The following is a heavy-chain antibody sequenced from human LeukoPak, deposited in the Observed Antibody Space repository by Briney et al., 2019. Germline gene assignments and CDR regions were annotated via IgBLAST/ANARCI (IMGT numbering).Heavy chain of an antibody. V-gene: IGHV4-30-4*08. CDR3: ARYGGGATYYFDY. Sequence: PSETLSLTCTVSGGSISSGDYYWSWIRQPPGKGLEWIGYIYYSGSTHYNPSLKSRVTISVDTSKNQFSLKLSSVTAADTAVYYCARYGGGATYYFDYWGQGTLVTVSS. J-gene: IGHJ4*02. CDR1: GGSISSGDYY. D-gene: IGHD1-26*01. CDR2: IYYSGST.